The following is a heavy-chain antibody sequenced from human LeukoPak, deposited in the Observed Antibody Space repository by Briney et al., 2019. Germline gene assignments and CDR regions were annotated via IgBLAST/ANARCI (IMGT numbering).Heavy chain of an antibody. V-gene: IGHV3-21*06. J-gene: IGHJ2*01. CDR1: GFTFSSYS. Sequence: SGGSLRLSCAASGFTFSSYSMNWVRQTPGKGLEWVSSISSSSYIYYADSVKGRFTISRDNAKNSLYLQMNSLRAEDTAVYYCARKGGPYWYFDLWGRGTLVTVSS. D-gene: IGHD1-26*01. CDR3: ARKGGPYWYFDL. CDR2: ISSSSYI.